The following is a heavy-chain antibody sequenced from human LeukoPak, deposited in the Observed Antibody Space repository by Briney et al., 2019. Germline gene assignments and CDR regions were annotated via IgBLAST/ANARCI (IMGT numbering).Heavy chain of an antibody. CDR3: ARRVIMGAVAAFFDY. Sequence: GESLKISCKGSGYSFTSYWIGWVRQMPGKGLEWMGIIYPGDSDTRYSPSFQGQVTISADKSISTAYLQWSSLKASDTAMYYCARRVIMGAVAAFFDYWGQGTLVTVSS. D-gene: IGHD6-19*01. V-gene: IGHV5-51*01. CDR2: IYPGDSDT. CDR1: GYSFTSYW. J-gene: IGHJ4*02.